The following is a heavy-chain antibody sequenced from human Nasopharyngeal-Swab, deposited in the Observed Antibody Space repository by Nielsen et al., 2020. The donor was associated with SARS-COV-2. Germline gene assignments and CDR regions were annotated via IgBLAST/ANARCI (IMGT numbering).Heavy chain of an antibody. J-gene: IGHJ4*02. V-gene: IGHV4-4*02. Sequence: SETLSLTCAVSGGSISSYNWWSWVRQPPGKGLEWIGEIYHSGSTNYNPSLKSRVTISVDKSKSQFSLKLSSVTAADTAVYYCARRAFYGGNSGGVYWGQGTLVTVSS. CDR1: GGSISSYNW. CDR3: ARRAFYGGNSGGVY. CDR2: IYHSGST. D-gene: IGHD4-23*01.